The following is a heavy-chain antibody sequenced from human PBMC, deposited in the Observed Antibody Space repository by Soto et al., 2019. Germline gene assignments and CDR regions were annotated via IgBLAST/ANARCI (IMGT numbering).Heavy chain of an antibody. CDR2: IIPILDKT. Sequence: QVQLVQSGAEVKKPGSSVKVSCKASGGTFTSYTITWVRQAPGQGLEWMGRIIPILDKTVYAQKFQGRVTFTADKSTSTAYMEMTSLKFEATAVYYCARGQGGDYWGQRTLVSVSS. J-gene: IGHJ4*02. D-gene: IGHD3-16*01. V-gene: IGHV1-69*08. CDR3: ARGQGGDY. CDR1: GGTFTSYT.